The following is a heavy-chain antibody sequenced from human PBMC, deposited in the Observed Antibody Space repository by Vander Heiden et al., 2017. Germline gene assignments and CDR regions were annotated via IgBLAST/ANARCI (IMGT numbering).Heavy chain of an antibody. D-gene: IGHD3-22*01. Sequence: EAQLLESGGGLVQPGGSLRRSCAASGFTFSTYAMSWVRQAPGKGLEWVSGISGSGGGTYYADSVKGRLTISRDNSKNTLYLQMNSLRAEDTAVYYCAKENDSSGYYSEGAFDIWGQGTMVTVSS. CDR2: ISGSGGGT. J-gene: IGHJ3*02. V-gene: IGHV3-23*01. CDR3: AKENDSSGYYSEGAFDI. CDR1: GFTFSTYA.